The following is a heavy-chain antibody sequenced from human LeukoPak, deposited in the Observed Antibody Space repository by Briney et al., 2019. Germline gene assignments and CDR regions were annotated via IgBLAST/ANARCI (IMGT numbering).Heavy chain of an antibody. J-gene: IGHJ4*02. CDR2: IYHSGST. V-gene: IGHV4-38-2*02. Sequence: SETLSLTCTVSGYSISSGYYWGWIRPPPGKGLEWIGSIYHSGSTYYNPSLKSRVTISVDTSKNQFSLKLSSVTAADTAVYYCARVVERWLHQDYLYYFDYWGQGTLVTVSS. CDR3: ARVVERWLHQDYLYYFDY. CDR1: GYSISSGYY. D-gene: IGHD5-24*01.